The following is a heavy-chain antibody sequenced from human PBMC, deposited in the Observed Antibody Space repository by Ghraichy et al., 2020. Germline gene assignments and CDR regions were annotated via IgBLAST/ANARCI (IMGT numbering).Heavy chain of an antibody. CDR3: ARRAEGSGRGLEF. V-gene: IGHV3-23*01. CDR1: GFTFDNYA. J-gene: IGHJ4*02. D-gene: IGHD6-19*01. Sequence: GESLNISCVASGFTFDNYAMNWVRRVPGKGLEWVSVITGSGRSTNYADSVKGRFTISRDGSKNTLYLQMNSLRADDTAVYYCARRAEGSGRGLEFWGQGTLVTVSS. CDR2: ITGSGRST.